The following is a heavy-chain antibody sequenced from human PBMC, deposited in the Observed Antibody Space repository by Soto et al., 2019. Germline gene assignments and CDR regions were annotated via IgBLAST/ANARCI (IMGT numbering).Heavy chain of an antibody. CDR2: VYYSGLT. V-gene: IGHV4-31*03. Sequence: QVQLQESGPGLVKPSQTLSLTCSVSGGSINSGGQYWSWIRQPPRKGLEWIGYVYYSGLTHYSPSLKSRVTISIDTSKKQFSLKLNSVTAADTGVYYCARRSPTSYFDPWGQGTLVTVSS. J-gene: IGHJ5*02. CDR3: ARRSPTSYFDP. D-gene: IGHD1-26*01. CDR1: GGSINSGGQY.